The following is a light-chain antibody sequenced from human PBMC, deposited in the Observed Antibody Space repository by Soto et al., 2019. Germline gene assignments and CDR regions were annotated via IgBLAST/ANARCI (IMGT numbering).Light chain of an antibody. V-gene: IGKV3-15*01. CDR1: QSISNN. CDR2: DAS. Sequence: ILMTQSPAPLSVSPGERSTLSCRASQSISNNLDWYQQKPGQAPRLLIYDASTRATGIPARFSGSGSGTEFTLTISGLQSEDFAVYYCQQYNNWPPWTFGQGTKVEIK. J-gene: IGKJ1*01. CDR3: QQYNNWPPWT.